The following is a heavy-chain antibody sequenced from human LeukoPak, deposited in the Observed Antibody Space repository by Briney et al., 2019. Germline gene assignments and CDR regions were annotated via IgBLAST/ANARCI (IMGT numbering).Heavy chain of an antibody. V-gene: IGHV4-34*01. CDR1: GGSFSDYF. Sequence: SETLSLTCAVYGGSFSDYFWGWIRQPPGKGLEWIGEINHSGRTYYNPSLKSRVTISVDTSKNQFSLKLSSVTAADTAVYYCARDKKGTSCYDYWGQGTLVTVSS. J-gene: IGHJ4*02. CDR3: ARDKKGTSCYDY. D-gene: IGHD2-2*01. CDR2: INHSGRT.